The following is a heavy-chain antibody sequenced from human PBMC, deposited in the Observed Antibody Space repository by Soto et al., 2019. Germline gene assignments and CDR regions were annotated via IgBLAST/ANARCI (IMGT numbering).Heavy chain of an antibody. J-gene: IGHJ4*02. CDR3: AKEDRLQTPVS. Sequence: VQLVESGGGVVQPGRSLRLSCAASGFTFSSYGMHWVRQAPGKGLEWVAVISYDGSNKYYADSVKGRFTISRDNSKNTLYLQMNSLRAEDTAVYYCAKEDRLQTPVSWGQGTLVTVSS. CDR1: GFTFSSYG. V-gene: IGHV3-30*18. CDR2: ISYDGSNK. D-gene: IGHD2-21*01.